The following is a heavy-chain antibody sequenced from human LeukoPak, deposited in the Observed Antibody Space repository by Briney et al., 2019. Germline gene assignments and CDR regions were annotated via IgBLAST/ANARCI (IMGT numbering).Heavy chain of an antibody. V-gene: IGHV4-39*01. CDR1: GGSISSTTYY. CDR2: IYYSGST. J-gene: IGHJ5*02. CDR3: ARFSYYYDSSGYYAWFDP. Sequence: AETLSLTCTVSGGSISSTTYYWGWLRQPPGQGLEWIVSIYYSGSTYDNPALKSRVTISVDTSKNQFSLKLSSVTAADTAVYYCARFSYYYDSSGYYAWFDPWGQGTLVTVSS. D-gene: IGHD3-22*01.